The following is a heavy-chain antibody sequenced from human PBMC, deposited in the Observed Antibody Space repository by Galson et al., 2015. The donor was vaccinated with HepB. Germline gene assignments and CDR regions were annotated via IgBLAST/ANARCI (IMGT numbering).Heavy chain of an antibody. CDR2: ISSNGGST. CDR3: ARGTPYTTGWQNYFDY. V-gene: IGHV3-64*02. Sequence: SLRLSCAASGFIFSDYAMHWVRQAPGKGLEYVSGISSNGGSTYYADSVKGRFTISRDNSRNKLYLQMGSLRAEDMAVYYCARGTPYTTGWQNYFDYWGQGTLVTVSS. D-gene: IGHD6-19*01. J-gene: IGHJ4*02. CDR1: GFIFSDYA.